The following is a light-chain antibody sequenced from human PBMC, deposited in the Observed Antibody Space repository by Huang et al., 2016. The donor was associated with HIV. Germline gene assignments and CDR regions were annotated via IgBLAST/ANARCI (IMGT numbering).Light chain of an antibody. CDR2: DAS. CDR1: QDITKF. J-gene: IGKJ2*01. V-gene: IGKV1-33*01. CDR3: QHYDSLPYT. Sequence: DIQMTQSPSSLAASVGDRVTITCQASQDITKFLNWYQQKPGQPHKLLMYDASTLETGVPSRFSGSGSGTHFSFTISSLQPEDFAIYYCQHYDSLPYTFGQGTKLEIK.